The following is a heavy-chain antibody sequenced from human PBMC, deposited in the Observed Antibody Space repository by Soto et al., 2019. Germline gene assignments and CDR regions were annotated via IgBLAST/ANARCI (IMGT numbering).Heavy chain of an antibody. CDR3: AKDLNMKVVSPPGWFEP. V-gene: IGHV1-69*01. J-gene: IGHJ5*02. CDR1: GGIFGSHG. CDR2: FIPIFRTL. Sequence: QVQLIQSEAEVKKPGSSVRVSCTASGGIFGSHGFSWVRQAPGQRLEWVGGFIPIFRTLTYTEKFQARVRIAADESTNTVYLNLSSLTSEDTAVYYCAKDLNMKVVSPPGWFEPWGQGTRVTVSS. D-gene: IGHD3-22*01.